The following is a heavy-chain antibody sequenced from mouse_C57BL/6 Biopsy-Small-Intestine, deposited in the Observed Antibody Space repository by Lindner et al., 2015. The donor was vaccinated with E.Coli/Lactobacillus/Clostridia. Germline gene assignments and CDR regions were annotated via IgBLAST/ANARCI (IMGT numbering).Heavy chain of an antibody. Sequence: SVKVSCKASGYSFSDKAIHWVRQAPGQSLEWMGWINSGDGKTQFSQNLQGRVTITRDTSASTVYMELTGLTSEDTAVYYCARGRKWERLTSSAAAFDYWGQGTLVTVS. CDR2: INSGDGKT. CDR1: GYSFSDKA. V-gene: IGHV1-84*02. J-gene: IGHJ3*01. D-gene: IGHD1-3*01. CDR3: ARGRKWERLTSSAAAFDY.